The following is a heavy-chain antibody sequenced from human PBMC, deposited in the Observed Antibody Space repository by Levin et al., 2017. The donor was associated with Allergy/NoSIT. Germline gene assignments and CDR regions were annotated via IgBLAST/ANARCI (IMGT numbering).Heavy chain of an antibody. CDR3: VRGGCSSTSCLDY. CDR1: GFTFRPYY. CDR2: IHSDTTIT. V-gene: IGHV3-74*01. Sequence: PGESLKISCAASGFTFRPYYMHWVRQAPGKGLAWVSNIHSDTTITNYADSVKGRFTISRDNAKNTLYLQMNNLRAEDTAVYYCVRGGCSSTSCLDYWGQGTLVTVSS. J-gene: IGHJ4*02. D-gene: IGHD2-2*01.